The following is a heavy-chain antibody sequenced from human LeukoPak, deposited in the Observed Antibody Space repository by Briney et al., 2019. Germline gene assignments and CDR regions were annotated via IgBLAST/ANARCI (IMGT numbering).Heavy chain of an antibody. D-gene: IGHD3-3*01. CDR3: VAVPETDFWIGFYLDY. V-gene: IGHV3-9*01. J-gene: IGHJ4*02. Sequence: GWCLRLSCVASGFTFDDYAMHWGRQAPGEGREWVSGITWHSENIDYGDSVKGRFTISRDNSKNSLYLQMNSLRAEDTALYFCVAVPETDFWIGFYLDYWGQGTLVTVSS. CDR2: ITWHSENI. CDR1: GFTFDDYA.